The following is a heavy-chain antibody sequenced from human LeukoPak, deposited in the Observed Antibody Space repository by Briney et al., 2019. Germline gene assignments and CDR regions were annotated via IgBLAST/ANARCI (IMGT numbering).Heavy chain of an antibody. CDR2: IYYSGST. CDR3: ARGLRGWNFDY. V-gene: IGHV4-59*01. CDR1: GGSISTYY. D-gene: IGHD6-19*01. Sequence: QVQLQESGPGLVKPSETLYLTCTVSGGSISTYYWSWILQPPGKGLEWIGYIYYSGSTNYNPSLKSRVTISVDTSKNRFSLKLSSVTAADTAVYYCARGLRGWNFDYWGQGTLVTVSS. J-gene: IGHJ4*02.